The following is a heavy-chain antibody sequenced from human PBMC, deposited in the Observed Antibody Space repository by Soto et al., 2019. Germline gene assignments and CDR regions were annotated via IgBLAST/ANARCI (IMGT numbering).Heavy chain of an antibody. V-gene: IGHV1-3*01. CDR3: ARDKITMVRGVIDGMDV. Sequence: ASVKVSCKASGYTFTSYAMHWVRQAPGQRLEWMGWINAGNGNTKYSQKFQGRVTITRDTSASTAYMELSSLRSEDTAVYYCARDKITMVRGVIDGMDVWGQGTTVTVSS. CDR1: GYTFTSYA. CDR2: INAGNGNT. D-gene: IGHD3-10*01. J-gene: IGHJ6*02.